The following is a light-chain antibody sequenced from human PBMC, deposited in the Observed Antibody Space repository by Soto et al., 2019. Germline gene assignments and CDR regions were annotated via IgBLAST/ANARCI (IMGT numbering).Light chain of an antibody. CDR1: SGHSSYA. CDR2: LNSDGSH. Sequence: QSVLTQSPSASASLGASVKLTCTLSSGHSSYAIAWHQQQPEKGPRYLMKLNSDGSHNKGDGIPDRFSGSSSGAERYLTISSLHSDDEADYYCQTWGTGIPVFGGGTKLTFL. CDR3: QTWGTGIPV. V-gene: IGLV4-69*01. J-gene: IGLJ2*01.